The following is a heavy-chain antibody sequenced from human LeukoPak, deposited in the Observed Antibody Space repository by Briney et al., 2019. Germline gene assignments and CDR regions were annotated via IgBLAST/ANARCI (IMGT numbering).Heavy chain of an antibody. CDR2: ISSLSGTR. J-gene: IGHJ5*02. D-gene: IGHD1-7*01. CDR3: ARTAITGTTKYNWFDP. Sequence: GGSLRLSCAASGFTFGSYSMNWVRQAPGKGLEWVSFISSLSGTREYADSVKGRFTISRDNAKNSLYLQMNSLRAEDTAVYYCARTAITGTTKYNWFDPWGQGTLVTVSS. CDR1: GFTFGSYS. V-gene: IGHV3-48*01.